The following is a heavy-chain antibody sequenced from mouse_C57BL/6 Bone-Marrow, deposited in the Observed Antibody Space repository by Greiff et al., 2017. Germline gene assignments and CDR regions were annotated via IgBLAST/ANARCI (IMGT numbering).Heavy chain of an antibody. CDR2: IDPSDSYT. J-gene: IGHJ4*01. V-gene: IGHV1-59*01. CDR1: GYTFTSYW. CDR3: ARGGRPLLAAWNAMDY. D-gene: IGHD6-1*01. Sequence: QVQLQQPGAELVRPGTSVKLSCKASGYTFTSYWMHWVKQRPGQGLEWIGVIDPSDSYTNYNQKFKGKATLTVDTSSSTAYMQLSSLTSEDSAVYYCARGGRPLLAAWNAMDYWGKGTSVTVSS.